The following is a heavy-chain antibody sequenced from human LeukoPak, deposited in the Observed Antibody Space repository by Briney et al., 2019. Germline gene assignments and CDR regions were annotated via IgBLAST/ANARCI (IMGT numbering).Heavy chain of an antibody. D-gene: IGHD3-16*01. V-gene: IGHV3-21*01. CDR3: ARGGTHYYYYYMDV. Sequence: GGSLRLSCAASGFTFSSYSMNWVRQAPGKGLEWVSSISSSTSYIYYADSVKGRFTISRDNAKNSLYLQMNSLRAEDTAVYYCARGGTHYYYYYMDVWGKGTTVTFSS. J-gene: IGHJ6*03. CDR2: ISSSTSYI. CDR1: GFTFSSYS.